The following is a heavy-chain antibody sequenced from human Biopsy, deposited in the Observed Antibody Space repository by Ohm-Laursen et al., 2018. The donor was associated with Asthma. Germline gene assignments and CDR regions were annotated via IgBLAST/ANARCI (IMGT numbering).Heavy chain of an antibody. CDR3: ARTFHFWSPYHAEHYQL. V-gene: IGHV3-7*01. J-gene: IGHJ1*01. CDR1: GFTFGDYC. Sequence: SLRLSCTASGFTFGDYCMSWVRQVPGKGLEWVANIKHDGSEKNHVDSLKGRFTISRDNAKKSLYLQMNSLRAEDTAVYYCARTFHFWSPYHAEHYQLWGQGTLVTVSS. D-gene: IGHD3-3*02. CDR2: IKHDGSEK.